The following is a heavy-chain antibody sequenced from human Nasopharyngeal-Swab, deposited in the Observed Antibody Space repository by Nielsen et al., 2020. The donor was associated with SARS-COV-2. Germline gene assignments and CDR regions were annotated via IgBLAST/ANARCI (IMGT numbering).Heavy chain of an antibody. CDR1: GFTFSNYA. CDR2: ISASGHST. V-gene: IGHV3-23*01. Sequence: GGSLRLSCAASGFTFSNYAMTWVRQAPGKGLQWVSSISASGHSTSYADSVRGRFTMSRDNSDNTLYLQMNSLRAEDTAVYYCANLGAWGQGTLVTVSS. J-gene: IGHJ5*02. CDR3: ANLGA.